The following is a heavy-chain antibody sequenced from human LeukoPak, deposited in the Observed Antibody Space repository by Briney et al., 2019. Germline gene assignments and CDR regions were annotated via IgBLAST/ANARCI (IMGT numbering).Heavy chain of an antibody. Sequence: PSETLSLTCAVYGGSFSGYYWSWIRQPPGKGLEWIGEINHSGSTNYNPSLKSRVTVSVDTSKNQFSLKLSSVTAADTAVYYCARVRYYDFWSGYGYFDCWGQGTLVTVSS. CDR2: INHSGST. CDR3: ARVRYYDFWSGYGYFDC. D-gene: IGHD3-3*01. J-gene: IGHJ4*02. CDR1: GGSFSGYY. V-gene: IGHV4-34*01.